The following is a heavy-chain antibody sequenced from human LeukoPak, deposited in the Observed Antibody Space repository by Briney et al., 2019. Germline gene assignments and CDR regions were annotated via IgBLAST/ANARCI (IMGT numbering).Heavy chain of an antibody. D-gene: IGHD3-9*01. Sequence: PGGSLRLSCAASGFTFRNYAMSWVRQAPGKGLEWVSAIVGNGVSTYYADSVQGRFTISRDNSKNTLYLQMNSLRAEDTALYYCTKWGDYDGPTGYYDPDYWGQGTLVTVSS. CDR3: TKWGDYDGPTGYYDPDY. V-gene: IGHV3-23*01. CDR1: GFTFRNYA. J-gene: IGHJ4*02. CDR2: IVGNGVST.